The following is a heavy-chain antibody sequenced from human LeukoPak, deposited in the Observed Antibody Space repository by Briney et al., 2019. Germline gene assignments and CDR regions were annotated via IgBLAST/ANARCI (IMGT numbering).Heavy chain of an antibody. Sequence: PGGSLRLSCAASGFTFSGYGMHWVRQAPGKGLEWVAVVSYDGNNKYYADSLKGRFTISRDNSKNTLYLQMNSLRAEDTAVYYCARDSGNQYDYVWGSYRTTFFDYWGQGTLVTVSS. J-gene: IGHJ4*02. CDR2: VSYDGNNK. D-gene: IGHD3-16*02. V-gene: IGHV3-30*03. CDR3: ARDSGNQYDYVWGSYRTTFFDY. CDR1: GFTFSGYG.